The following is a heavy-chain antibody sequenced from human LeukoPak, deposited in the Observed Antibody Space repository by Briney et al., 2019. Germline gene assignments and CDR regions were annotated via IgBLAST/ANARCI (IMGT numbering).Heavy chain of an antibody. J-gene: IGHJ6*03. CDR2: IYTSGST. Sequence: SETLSLTCTVSGGSISGYYWSWIRQPAGKGLEWIGRIYTSGSTNYNPSLKSRVTISVDTSKNQFSLKLSSVTAADTAVYYCARGKVRGVSPFLGYYYMDVWGKGTTVTISS. V-gene: IGHV4-4*07. CDR3: ARGKVRGVSPFLGYYYMDV. CDR1: GGSISGYY. D-gene: IGHD3-10*01.